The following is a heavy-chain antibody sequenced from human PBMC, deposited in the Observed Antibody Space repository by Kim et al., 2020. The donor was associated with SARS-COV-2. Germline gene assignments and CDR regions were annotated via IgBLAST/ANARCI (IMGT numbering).Heavy chain of an antibody. V-gene: IGHV3-23*01. Sequence: GGSLRLSCAASGFTFSSYAMSWVRQAPGKGLESVSVISGSGDNTCYADSVKGRFTISRDNSKNTLYLQMNSLRAEDTAVYYCAKSTFDIVVVPDAPDLDYWGQGTLVTVSS. J-gene: IGHJ4*02. CDR3: AKSTFDIVVVPDAPDLDY. CDR2: ISGSGDNT. CDR1: GFTFSSYA. D-gene: IGHD2-2*01.